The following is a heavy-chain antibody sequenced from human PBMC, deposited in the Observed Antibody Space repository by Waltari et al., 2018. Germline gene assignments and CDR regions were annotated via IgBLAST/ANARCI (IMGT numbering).Heavy chain of an antibody. J-gene: IGHJ4*02. V-gene: IGHV4-4*02. D-gene: IGHD2-2*01. CDR3: AGDRAIGLFFDY. CDR1: GDSISGNYW. Sequence: QVQLQESGQGLVKPSGTLSLTCAVSGDSISGNYWWSWVHQSPEKGLEWIGQVHHSGKTHYNPSLQSRVAISLDKPKNHFSLNLNSVTAADTAIYYCAGDRAIGLFFDYWGRGTLVTVSS. CDR2: VHHSGKT.